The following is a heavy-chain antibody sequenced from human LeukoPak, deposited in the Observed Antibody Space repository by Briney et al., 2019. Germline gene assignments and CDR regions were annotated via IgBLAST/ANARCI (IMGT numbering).Heavy chain of an antibody. CDR2: INHSGST. V-gene: IGHV4-34*01. Sequence: SETLSLTCAVYGGSFSGYYWSWSRQPPGKGLEWIGEINHSGSTNYNPSLKSRVTISVDTSKNQFSLKLSSVTAADTAVYYCARGPVAPTIAARPYYYYGMDVWGQGTTVTVSS. CDR1: GGSFSGYY. J-gene: IGHJ6*02. CDR3: ARGPVAPTIAARPYYYYGMDV. D-gene: IGHD6-6*01.